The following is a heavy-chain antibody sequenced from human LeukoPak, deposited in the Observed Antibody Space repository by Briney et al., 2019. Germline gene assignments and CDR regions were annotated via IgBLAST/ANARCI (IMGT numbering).Heavy chain of an antibody. CDR2: INWNGGST. V-gene: IGHV3-20*04. Sequence: GGSLRLSCAASGFTFDDYGMSWVRQAPGKGLEWVSGINWNGGSTGYADSVKGRFTISRDNSKNTLYLQMNSLRAEDTAVYYCAKGGKKVVVPAALDYWGQGTLVTVSS. CDR1: GFTFDDYG. CDR3: AKGGKKVVVPAALDY. D-gene: IGHD2-2*01. J-gene: IGHJ4*02.